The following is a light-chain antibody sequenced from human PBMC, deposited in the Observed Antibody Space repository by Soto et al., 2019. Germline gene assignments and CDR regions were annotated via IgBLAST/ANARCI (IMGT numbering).Light chain of an antibody. CDR3: SSYTSSTTDVI. V-gene: IGLV2-14*03. Sequence: QSALTQPASVSGSPGQSITISCTGTSGDIGYYNFVSWYQQHPGKAPKLMIFDVSDRPSGVSNRFSGSKSGNTASLTISGLQAEDEADYYCSSYTSSTTDVIFGGGTKVTVL. CDR2: DVS. J-gene: IGLJ2*01. CDR1: SGDIGYYNF.